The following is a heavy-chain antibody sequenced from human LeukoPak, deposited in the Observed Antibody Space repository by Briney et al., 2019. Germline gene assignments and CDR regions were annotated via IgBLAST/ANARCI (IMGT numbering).Heavy chain of an antibody. CDR3: ARATVVAGYCTTTRCYKPFDI. V-gene: IGHV1-8*03. CDR2: MNPNSANT. D-gene: IGHD2-2*02. J-gene: IGHJ3*02. Sequence: ASVKVSCKASGYTFTNYDINWVRQATGQGLEWMGWMNPNSANTGYSQKFQGRVTFTRGTSISTAYMELSSLRSEDTAVYFCARATVVAGYCTTTRCYKPFDIWGQGTMVTVSS. CDR1: GYTFTNYD.